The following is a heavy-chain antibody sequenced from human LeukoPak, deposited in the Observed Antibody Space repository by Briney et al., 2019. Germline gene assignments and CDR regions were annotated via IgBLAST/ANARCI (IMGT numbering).Heavy chain of an antibody. V-gene: IGHV4-34*01. J-gene: IGHJ4*02. CDR2: INHSGST. CDR3: ARGYYYYDSSGYRY. Sequence: PSETLSLTCAVYGGSFSGYYWSWIRQPPGKGLEWIGEINHSGSTNYNPSLKSRVTISVDTSKNQFSLKLSSVTAADTAVYYCARGYYYYDSSGYRYWGQGTLVTVSS. CDR1: GGSFSGYY. D-gene: IGHD3-22*01.